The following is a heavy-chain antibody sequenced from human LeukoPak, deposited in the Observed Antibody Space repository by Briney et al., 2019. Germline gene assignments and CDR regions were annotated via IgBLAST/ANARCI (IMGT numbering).Heavy chain of an antibody. Sequence: AASLRLSCAASGFTLSSYWMHWVRQAPGKGLLWVSRINSDGSTTTYADSAKGRFTISRDNAKNTLYLQMNSLRAEDTAVYYCARDRGTRFLGYWGQGTLVTVSS. CDR1: GFTLSSYW. CDR2: INSDGSTT. V-gene: IGHV3-74*01. J-gene: IGHJ4*02. CDR3: ARDRGTRFLGY. D-gene: IGHD3-3*01.